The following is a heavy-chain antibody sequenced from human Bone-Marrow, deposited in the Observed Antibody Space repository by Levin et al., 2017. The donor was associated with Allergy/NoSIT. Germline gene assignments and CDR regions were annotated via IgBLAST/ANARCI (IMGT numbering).Heavy chain of an antibody. CDR2: ISSSGNTT. J-gene: IGHJ4*02. V-gene: IGHV3-48*03. D-gene: IGHD3-3*01. Sequence: SCAASGFTFSSYEMNWVRQAPGKGLEWVSYISSSGNTTHYADSVKGRFTISRDNAKNSLYLQMKSLRAEDTAVYYCARQLGNFWSGYNYLDYWGQGTLVTVSS. CDR1: GFTFSSYE. CDR3: ARQLGNFWSGYNYLDY.